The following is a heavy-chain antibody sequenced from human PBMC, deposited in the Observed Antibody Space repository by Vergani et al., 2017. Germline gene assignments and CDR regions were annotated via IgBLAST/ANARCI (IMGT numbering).Heavy chain of an antibody. Sequence: QVQLVQSGSEVRKPGASVKVSCQVSGYSLTELTIHWVRQAPGKGLEWMGGFDPEHGEVTFAQHIQGRVTMTEDRSTDTANMGLSSLRPEAPALYYCAIVTDYDDSSGYYLDYWGQGTLVTVSS. J-gene: IGHJ4*02. D-gene: IGHD3-22*01. CDR1: GYSLTELT. CDR2: FDPEHGEV. CDR3: AIVTDYDDSSGYYLDY. V-gene: IGHV1-24*01.